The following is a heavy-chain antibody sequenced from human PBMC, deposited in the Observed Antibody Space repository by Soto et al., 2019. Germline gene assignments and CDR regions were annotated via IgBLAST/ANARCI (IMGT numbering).Heavy chain of an antibody. CDR1: GYTFTSYG. V-gene: IGHV1-18*03. D-gene: IGHD2-15*01. CDR3: ARVTRLGGDYYGMDV. Sequence: QVQLVQSGAEVKKPGASVKVSCKASGYTFTSYGITWVRQAPGQGLEWMGWISTSNGNTNYAQKFQGRGTMTTDTSTSTAYMELRSLRSDDMAKYYCARVTRLGGDYYGMDVWGQGTTVTVSS. J-gene: IGHJ6*02. CDR2: ISTSNGNT.